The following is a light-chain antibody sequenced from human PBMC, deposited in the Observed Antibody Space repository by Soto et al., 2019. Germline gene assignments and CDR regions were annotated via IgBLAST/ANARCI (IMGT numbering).Light chain of an antibody. CDR2: KVS. CDR3: ISYTSSSTSYV. CDR1: SSDVCGYNY. J-gene: IGLJ1*01. Sequence: QSVLTQPASVSGSPGQSSTISRTATSSDVCGYNYVAWDQQHPGKVPRLMIYKVSNRPSGVSNRFSGSKSGSTASLTISGLQAEDEADYYCISYTSSSTSYVFGTGTKVTVL. V-gene: IGLV2-14*01.